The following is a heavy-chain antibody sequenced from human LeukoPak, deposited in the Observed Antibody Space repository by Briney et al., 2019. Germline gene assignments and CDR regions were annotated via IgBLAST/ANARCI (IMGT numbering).Heavy chain of an antibody. Sequence: PGGSLRLSCAASGFTFSAYWMSWVRQAPGKGLEWVANIKQDGSEKFYVDSVKGRFTISRDNAKTSLYLQMNSLRGEDTAVYYCTRGFYYGLDVWGNGTTVTVSS. CDR1: GFTFSAYW. CDR2: IKQDGSEK. V-gene: IGHV3-7*01. CDR3: TRGFYYGLDV. J-gene: IGHJ6*04.